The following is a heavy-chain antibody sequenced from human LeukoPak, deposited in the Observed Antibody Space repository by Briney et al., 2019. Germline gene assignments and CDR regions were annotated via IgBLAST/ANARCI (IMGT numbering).Heavy chain of an antibody. CDR3: VRRTTETKTFDY. CDR1: GFTFTTYG. D-gene: IGHD4-17*01. J-gene: IGHJ4*02. Sequence: GGSLRLSCAASGFTFTTYGMTWVRQAPGKGLEWVSAISDTGGGTYYPDSVKGRFTISRDNSKNTLYLQMSSLRAEDTAIYYCVRRTTETKTFDYWGQGTLVTVSS. V-gene: IGHV3-23*01. CDR2: ISDTGGGT.